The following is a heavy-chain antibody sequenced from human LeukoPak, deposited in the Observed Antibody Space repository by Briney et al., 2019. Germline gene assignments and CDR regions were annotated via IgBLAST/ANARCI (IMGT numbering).Heavy chain of an antibody. CDR1: GYTFTSYA. CDR3: ARGDPDGSGSYPVYYYGMDV. CDR2: INPNSGDT. J-gene: IGHJ6*02. D-gene: IGHD3-10*01. V-gene: IGHV1-2*06. Sequence: ASVKVSCKASGYTFTSYAMNWVRQAPGQGLEWMGRINPNSGDTNYAQKFQGRVTMTRDTSISTAYMELSRLRSEDTAVYYCARGDPDGSGSYPVYYYGMDVWGQGTTVTVSS.